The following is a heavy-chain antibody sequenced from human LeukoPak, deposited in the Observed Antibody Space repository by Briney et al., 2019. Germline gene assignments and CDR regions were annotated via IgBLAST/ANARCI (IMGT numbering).Heavy chain of an antibody. CDR2: INEDGSEK. CDR1: GFTFTTYW. J-gene: IGHJ5*02. Sequence: GGSLRLSCAASGFTFTTYWMSWVRQLPGKGLEWVANINEDGSEKYYVDSVVGRVSISRDNPKNLLYLQMNSLRVEDTGVYYCARAVAPGTVDPWGQGTQVTVSS. V-gene: IGHV3-7*01. CDR3: ARAVAPGTVDP. D-gene: IGHD1-1*01.